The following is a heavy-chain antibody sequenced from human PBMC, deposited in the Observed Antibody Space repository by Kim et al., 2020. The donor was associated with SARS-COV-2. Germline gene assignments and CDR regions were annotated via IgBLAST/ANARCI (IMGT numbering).Heavy chain of an antibody. J-gene: IGHJ3*02. CDR3: ASFFGQYSSSWDDAFDI. D-gene: IGHD6-6*01. CDR1: GYTFTSYA. V-gene: IGHV1-3*01. Sequence: ASVKVSCKASGYTFTSYAMHWVRQAPGQRLEWMGWINAGNGNTKYSQKFQGRVTITRDTSASTAYMELSSLRSEDTAVYYCASFFGQYSSSWDDAFDIWGQGTMVTVSS. CDR2: INAGNGNT.